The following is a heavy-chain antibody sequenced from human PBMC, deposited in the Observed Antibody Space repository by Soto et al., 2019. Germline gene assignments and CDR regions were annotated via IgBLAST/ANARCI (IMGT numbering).Heavy chain of an antibody. CDR3: ARASGARYFDY. V-gene: IGHV4-30-4*01. Sequence: QVQLQESGPGLVKPSQTLSLTCTVSGGSISSGDYYWSWIRQPPGKGLEWIGYIYYSGSTYYNPSLKXRXTXSVXTSRNQFSLKLSSVTAAATAVYYCARASGARYFDYWGQGTLVTVSS. J-gene: IGHJ4*02. CDR1: GGSISSGDYY. CDR2: IYYSGST. D-gene: IGHD6-25*01.